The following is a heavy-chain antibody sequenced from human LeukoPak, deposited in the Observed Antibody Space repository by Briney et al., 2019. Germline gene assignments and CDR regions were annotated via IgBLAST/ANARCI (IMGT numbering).Heavy chain of an antibody. V-gene: IGHV5-51*01. CDR2: IDPGDSDT. Sequence: GESLKISCQGSGYNFTNRWIGWVRQMPGRGLEWMGIIDPGDSDTRYSPSFQGHVTISVDKSINTAYLQWSSLKASDTAMYYCARSGLHNGYYYGSDPWGQGTLVTVSS. CDR1: GYNFTNRW. D-gene: IGHD3-10*01. J-gene: IGHJ5*02. CDR3: ARSGLHNGYYYGSDP.